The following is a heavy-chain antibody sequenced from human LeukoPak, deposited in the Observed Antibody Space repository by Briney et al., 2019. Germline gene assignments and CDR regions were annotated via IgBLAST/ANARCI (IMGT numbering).Heavy chain of an antibody. Sequence: GGSLRLSCAASGFTVSSNYMSWVRQAPGKGLEWVSVIYSGGSTYYADSVKGRFTISRDNSKNTLYLQMNSTTAEDSAVYYCARYRYSGSYPLDYWGQGTLVTVSS. CDR3: ARYRYSGSYPLDY. D-gene: IGHD1-26*01. V-gene: IGHV3-53*01. CDR1: GFTVSSNY. CDR2: IYSGGST. J-gene: IGHJ4*02.